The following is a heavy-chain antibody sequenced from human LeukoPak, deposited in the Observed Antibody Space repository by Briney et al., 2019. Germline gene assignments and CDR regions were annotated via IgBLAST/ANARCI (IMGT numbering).Heavy chain of an antibody. V-gene: IGHV1-2*02. CDR2: INPNSGGT. CDR3: AREEGIVVVPAAPFDY. D-gene: IGHD2-2*01. CDR1: GYTFTGYY. Sequence: GASVKVSCKASGYTFTGYYMHWVRQAPGQGLEWMGWINPNSGGTNYAQKFQSRVTMTRDTSISTAYMELSRLRSDDTAVYYCAREEGIVVVPAAPFDYWGQGTLVTVSS. J-gene: IGHJ4*02.